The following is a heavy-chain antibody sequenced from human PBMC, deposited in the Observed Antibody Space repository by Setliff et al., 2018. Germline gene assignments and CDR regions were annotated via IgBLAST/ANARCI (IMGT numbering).Heavy chain of an antibody. CDR1: GGPISSSSYY. V-gene: IGHV4-39*02. D-gene: IGHD3-22*01. Sequence: NPSETLSLTCSASGGPISSSSYYWVWIRQPPGKGLEWMGDIFYDGNSYYNPSLKGRVTMSVDPAKNHVSRKLSSVTAADTAVYYCARAHTWSLPNDDSGYPGWFDPWGQGTLVTVSS. J-gene: IGHJ5*02. CDR3: ARAHTWSLPNDDSGYPGWFDP. CDR2: IFYDGNS.